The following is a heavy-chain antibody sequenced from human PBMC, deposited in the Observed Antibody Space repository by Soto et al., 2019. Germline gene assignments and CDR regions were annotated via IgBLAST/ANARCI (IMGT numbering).Heavy chain of an antibody. CDR2: ISSSSSYI. J-gene: IGHJ3*02. V-gene: IGHV3-21*04. CDR1: GFTFSSYS. D-gene: IGHD3-22*01. Sequence: GGSLRLSCAASGFTFSSYSMNWVRQAPGKGLEWVSSISSSSSYIYYADSVKGRFTISRDNSKNTLYLQMNSLRAEDTAVYHCAKDTMIVVVSAFDIWGQGTMVTVSS. CDR3: AKDTMIVVVSAFDI.